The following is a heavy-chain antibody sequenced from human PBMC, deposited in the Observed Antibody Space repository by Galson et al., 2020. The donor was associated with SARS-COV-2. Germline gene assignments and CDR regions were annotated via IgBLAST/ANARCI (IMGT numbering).Heavy chain of an antibody. CDR2: ISSDGSNS. V-gene: IGHV3-30*04. CDR3: AIGGEWELPYYFDY. D-gene: IGHD1-26*01. J-gene: IGHJ4*02. CDR1: GFTFSNYV. Sequence: GESLKISCAASGFTFSNYVMHWVRQAPGKGPKWVAVISSDGSNSFYADSLKGRFTISRDNSKSTLYLQMNSLRAEDTAVYYCAIGGEWELPYYFDYWGQGTLVTVSS.